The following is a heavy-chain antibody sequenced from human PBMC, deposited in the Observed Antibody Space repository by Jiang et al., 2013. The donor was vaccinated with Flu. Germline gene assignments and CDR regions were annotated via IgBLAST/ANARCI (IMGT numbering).Heavy chain of an antibody. CDR2: MYSSGNT. CDR3: ARDQGIRYSDWLVGYAFDL. V-gene: IGHV4-59*01. Sequence: SGPGLVKPSETLSLTCSVSNDSITTYYWSWFRQPPGKGLEWIAYMYSSGNTNYNPSLKSRVTISLDTSQNQFSLKLSSVTAADTAVYYCARDQGIRYSDWLVGYAFDLWGQGTMVTVSS. D-gene: IGHD3-9*01. CDR1: NDSITTYY. J-gene: IGHJ3*01.